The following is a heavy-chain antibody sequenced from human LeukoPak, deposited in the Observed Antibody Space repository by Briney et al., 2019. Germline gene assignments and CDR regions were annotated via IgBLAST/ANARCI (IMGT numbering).Heavy chain of an antibody. V-gene: IGHV1-2*02. CDR1: GYTFTGYY. J-gene: IGHJ6*03. Sequence: GASVKVSCKASGYTFTGYYMHWVRQAPGQGLEWMGWINPNSGGTNYAQKFQGRVTMTRDTSISTAHMELSRLRSDDTAVYYCARGAAAAGTHYYYYYMDVWGKGTTVTISS. D-gene: IGHD6-13*01. CDR2: INPNSGGT. CDR3: ARGAAAAGTHYYYYYMDV.